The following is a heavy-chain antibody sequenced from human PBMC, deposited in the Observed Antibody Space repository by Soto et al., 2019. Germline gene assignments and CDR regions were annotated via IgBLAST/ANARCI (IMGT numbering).Heavy chain of an antibody. CDR3: AREGWGSGTYLIGLDV. V-gene: IGHV4-34*01. CDR2: INHSGST. Sequence: QVQLQQWGAGLLKPSETLSLTCAVYGGSFSGYYWSWIRQPPGKGLEWIGEINHSGSTNYNPSLKIRVTISVDTSKNQFSRKLSSVTAADTAVYYCAREGWGSGTYLIGLDVWGQGTTVTVSS. J-gene: IGHJ6*02. CDR1: GGSFSGYY. D-gene: IGHD3-16*01.